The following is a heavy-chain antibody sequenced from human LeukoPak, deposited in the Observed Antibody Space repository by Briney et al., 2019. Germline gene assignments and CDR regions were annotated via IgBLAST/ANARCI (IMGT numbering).Heavy chain of an antibody. D-gene: IGHD4-23*01. CDR2: ISGTGGST. Sequence: GGSLRLSCAASGFTFSSHAMSWVRQAPGKGLEWVSAISGTGGSTYYADSVKGRFTISRDNSKNTLFLQMSSLRAEDTAVYHCAKVSPVVTPIDYWGQGTLVTVSS. J-gene: IGHJ4*02. CDR1: GFTFSSHA. V-gene: IGHV3-23*01. CDR3: AKVSPVVTPIDY.